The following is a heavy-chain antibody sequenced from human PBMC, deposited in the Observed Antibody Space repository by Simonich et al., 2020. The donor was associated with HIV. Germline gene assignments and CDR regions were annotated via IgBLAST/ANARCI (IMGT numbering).Heavy chain of an antibody. V-gene: IGHV3-21*01. Sequence: EVQLVESGGGLVKPGGSLRLSCAASGFTFSSYSMNWVRQAPGKGLEWVSSISSSSSYIYYADSMKGRFTISRDNAKNSLCLQMNSLRAEDTAVYYCARDVRKGSSTSCSDYWGQGTLVTVSS. CDR3: ARDVRKGSSTSCSDY. D-gene: IGHD2-2*01. J-gene: IGHJ4*02. CDR1: GFTFSSYS. CDR2: ISSSSSYI.